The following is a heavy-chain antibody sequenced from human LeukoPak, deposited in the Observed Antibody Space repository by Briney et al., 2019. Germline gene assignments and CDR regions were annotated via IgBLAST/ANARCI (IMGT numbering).Heavy chain of an antibody. CDR3: ARSRPAPKEFDH. CDR2: IYTSGTT. Sequence: SETLSLTCTVSGDSISAYYWSWIRQPPGKGLEWIGYIYTSGTTNYNPSLKSRVTMSADTPKNQFSLKLDSVTAADTAVYYCARSRPAPKEFDHWGQGTLVAVSS. D-gene: IGHD2-2*01. CDR1: GDSISAYY. J-gene: IGHJ4*02. V-gene: IGHV4-4*09.